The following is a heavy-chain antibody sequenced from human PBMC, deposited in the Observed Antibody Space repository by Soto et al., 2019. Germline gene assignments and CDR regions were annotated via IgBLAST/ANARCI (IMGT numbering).Heavy chain of an antibody. Sequence: ASVKVSCKASGGTFSSYAISWVRQAPGQGIEWMGGIIPIFGTANYAQKFQGRVTITADESTSTAYMELSSLRSEDTAVYYCAGEVGATENYYYYGMDVWGQGTTVTVSS. CDR2: IIPIFGTA. CDR3: AGEVGATENYYYYGMDV. CDR1: GGTFSSYA. D-gene: IGHD1-26*01. J-gene: IGHJ6*02. V-gene: IGHV1-69*13.